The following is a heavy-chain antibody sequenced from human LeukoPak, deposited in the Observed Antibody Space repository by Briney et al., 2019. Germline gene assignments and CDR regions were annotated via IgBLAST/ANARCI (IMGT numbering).Heavy chain of an antibody. CDR2: IYHSGST. CDR3: ARVVTMVRGYYGMDV. J-gene: IGHJ6*02. Sequence: PSETLSLTCAVSGGSISSGGYSWSWIRQPPGKGLEWIGYIYHSGSTYYNPSLKSRVTISVDRSKNQFSLKLSSVTAADTAVYYCARVVTMVRGYYGMDVWGQGTTVTVSS. D-gene: IGHD3-10*01. CDR1: GGSISSGGYS. V-gene: IGHV4-30-2*01.